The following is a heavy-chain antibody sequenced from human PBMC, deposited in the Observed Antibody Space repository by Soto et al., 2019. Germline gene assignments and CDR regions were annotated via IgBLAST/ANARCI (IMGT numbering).Heavy chain of an antibody. CDR2: INAGNGNT. V-gene: IGHV1-3*01. CDR1: GYTFTSYA. CDR3: VVAAQPYYFDY. J-gene: IGHJ4*02. Sequence: ASVKVSCKASGYTFTSYAMHWVRQAPGQRLEWMGWINAGNGNTKYSQKFQGRVTMTTDTSTSTAYMELSSLRSDDTAVYYCVVAAQPYYFDYWGQGTLVTVSS. D-gene: IGHD2-15*01.